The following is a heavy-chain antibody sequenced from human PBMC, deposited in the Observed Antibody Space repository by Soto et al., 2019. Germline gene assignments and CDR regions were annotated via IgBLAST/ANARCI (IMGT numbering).Heavy chain of an antibody. CDR2: INHSGSS. D-gene: IGHD3-10*02. V-gene: IGHV4-34*01. CDR3: ASSYVGEIPSIQVSGWFDP. Sequence: ESLSRSCAVYGASFSGYYWSKIRQHPGKGLEWIGEINHSGSSNYNPSLKSRVTISVDTSKNQFSLKLSYVTAGDTAVYYCASSYVGEIPSIQVSGWFDPWGQGTLVTVYS. J-gene: IGHJ5*02. CDR1: GASFSGYY.